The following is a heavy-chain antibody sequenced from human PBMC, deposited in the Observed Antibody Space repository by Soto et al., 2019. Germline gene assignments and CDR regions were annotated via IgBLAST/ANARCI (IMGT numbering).Heavy chain of an antibody. D-gene: IGHD3-10*01. Sequence: GGSLRLSCAASGFTFSSYAMSWVRQPPGRGLEWVSVISGSGATTYYADSVKGRFTISRDNSKNTLYLQVNSLRVEDTAVYYCARPANYHGSTRAFDYWGQGTQVTVSS. V-gene: IGHV3-23*01. J-gene: IGHJ4*02. CDR1: GFTFSSYA. CDR3: ARPANYHGSTRAFDY. CDR2: ISGSGATT.